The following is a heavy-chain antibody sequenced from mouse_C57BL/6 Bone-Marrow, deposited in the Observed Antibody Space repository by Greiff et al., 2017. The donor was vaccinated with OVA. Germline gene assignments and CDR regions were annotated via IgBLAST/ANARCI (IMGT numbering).Heavy chain of an antibody. CDR2: ISNGGGST. Sequence: EVKLVESGGGLVQPGGSLKLSCAASGFTFSDYYMYWVRQTPEKRLEWVAYISNGGGSTYYPDTVKGRFTISRDNATNTLYLQMSRLKSEDTAMYYCARQRITTVVARYFDVWGTGTTVTVSS. CDR3: ARQRITTVVARYFDV. J-gene: IGHJ1*03. V-gene: IGHV5-12*01. CDR1: GFTFSDYY. D-gene: IGHD1-1*01.